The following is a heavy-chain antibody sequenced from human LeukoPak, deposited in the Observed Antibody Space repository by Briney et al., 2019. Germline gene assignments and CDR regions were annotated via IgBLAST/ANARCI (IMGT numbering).Heavy chain of an antibody. CDR1: GFTFSDHS. V-gene: IGHV3-23*01. CDR3: GCYDACLRFGP. J-gene: IGHJ1*01. CDR2: ISLSGDIT. Sequence: GGSLRLSCAASGFTFSDHSMNWVRQAPGKGLEWVSGISLSGDITYYADSVKGRFTISRDNSKNTLYLEVISLTAEDTAVNYCGCYDACLRFGPWSQGTLVTVSS. D-gene: IGHD3-10*01.